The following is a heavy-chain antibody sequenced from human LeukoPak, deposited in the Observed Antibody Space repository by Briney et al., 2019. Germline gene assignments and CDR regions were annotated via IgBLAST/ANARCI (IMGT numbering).Heavy chain of an antibody. CDR2: IYHSGST. Sequence: SETLSLTCTVSGYSISSGYYWGWIRQPPGKGLEWISSIYHSGSTYYNPSLKSRVTISVDTSKNQFSLKLSSVTAADTAVYYCARQRYRLWFGELLSGWFDPWGQGTLVTVSS. CDR1: GYSISSGYY. CDR3: ARQRYRLWFGELLSGWFDP. J-gene: IGHJ5*02. V-gene: IGHV4-38-2*02. D-gene: IGHD3-10*01.